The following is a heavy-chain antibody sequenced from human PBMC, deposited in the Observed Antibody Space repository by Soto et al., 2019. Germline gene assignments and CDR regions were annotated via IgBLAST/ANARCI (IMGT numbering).Heavy chain of an antibody. CDR3: ATDGSGSYLGYNWFDP. V-gene: IGHV4-34*01. J-gene: IGHJ5*02. D-gene: IGHD3-10*01. Sequence: PSETMSLTCAVYGGSFSGYYWSWIRQPPGKGLEWIGEINHSGSTNYNPSLKSRVTISVDTSKNQFSLKLSSVTAADTAVYYCATDGSGSYLGYNWFDPWGQGTLVTVSS. CDR1: GGSFSGYY. CDR2: INHSGST.